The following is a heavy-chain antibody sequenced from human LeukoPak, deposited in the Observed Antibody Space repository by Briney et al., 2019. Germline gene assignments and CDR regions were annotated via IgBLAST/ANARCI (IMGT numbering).Heavy chain of an antibody. V-gene: IGHV3-48*03. J-gene: IGHJ4*02. CDR3: ARDDTSGYD. CDR2: ISSSGSTI. Sequence: GGSLRLSCAASGYTFSSYEMNWVRQAPGKGLEWVSYISSSGSTIYYAASVKGRFTISRDNAKNTLYLQMNRLRAEDTAVYYCARDDTSGYDWGQGTLVTVSS. D-gene: IGHD5-12*01. CDR1: GYTFSSYE.